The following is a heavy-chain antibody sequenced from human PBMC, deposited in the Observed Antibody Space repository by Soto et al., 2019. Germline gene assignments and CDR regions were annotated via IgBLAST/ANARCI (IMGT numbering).Heavy chain of an antibody. Sequence: SETLSLTCTVSGGSIRSYYWTWIRQPPGKGLEWLGYIFYSGSAFYNPSLKSRVTISIHTSKSQFSLQLTSVTAADTAVYYCARGAADTAMVDSWGQGTLVTVSS. V-gene: IGHV4-59*01. CDR3: ARGAADTAMVDS. CDR2: IFYSGSA. D-gene: IGHD5-18*01. CDR1: GGSIRSYY. J-gene: IGHJ4*02.